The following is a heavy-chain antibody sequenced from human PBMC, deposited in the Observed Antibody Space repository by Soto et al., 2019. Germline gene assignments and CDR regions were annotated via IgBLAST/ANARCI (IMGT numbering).Heavy chain of an antibody. CDR2: IYYSGST. J-gene: IGHJ4*02. CDR3: ARAQGSGFLVS. V-gene: IGHV4-30-4*01. CDR1: VGSISSGDYY. Sequence: QVQLQESGPGLVKPSQTLSLTCTVSVGSISSGDYYWIWIGQPPGKGLGWIGYIYYSGSTYYNPSLKSRVTISVDTSKNQFSLKLSSVTAADTAVYYCARAQGSGFLVSWGQGTLVTVSS. D-gene: IGHD3-10*01.